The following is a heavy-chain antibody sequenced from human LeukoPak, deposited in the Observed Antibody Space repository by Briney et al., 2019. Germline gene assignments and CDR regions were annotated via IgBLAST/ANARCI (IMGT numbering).Heavy chain of an antibody. D-gene: IGHD6-13*01. CDR1: GFTFSSYA. Sequence: GGSLRLSCGASGFTFSSYAMAWVRQAPGKGLEWVSAIRGTGSSTYYADSVKGRFTISRDNSKNTLYLQMNSLRAEDTAVYYCATIPRAAAAPRYYFDYWGQGTLVTVSS. J-gene: IGHJ4*02. V-gene: IGHV3-23*01. CDR3: ATIPRAAAAPRYYFDY. CDR2: IRGTGSST.